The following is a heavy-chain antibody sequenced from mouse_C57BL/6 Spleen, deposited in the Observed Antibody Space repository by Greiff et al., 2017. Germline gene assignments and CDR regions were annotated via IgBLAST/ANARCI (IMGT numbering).Heavy chain of an antibody. D-gene: IGHD2-5*01. V-gene: IGHV1-63*01. CDR3: ARRHYSNYGYFDV. Sequence: QVQLQQSGAELVRPGTSVKMSCKASGYTFTNYWIGWAKQRPGHGLEWIGDIYPGGGYTNYNEKFKGKATLTADKSSSTAYMQFSSLTSEDSAIYYCARRHYSNYGYFDVWGTGTTVTVSS. CDR1: GYTFTNYW. CDR2: IYPGGGYT. J-gene: IGHJ1*03.